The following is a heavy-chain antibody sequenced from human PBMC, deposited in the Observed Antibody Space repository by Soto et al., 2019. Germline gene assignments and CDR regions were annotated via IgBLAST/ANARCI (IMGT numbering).Heavy chain of an antibody. CDR1: GYTFTSYG. Sequence: ASVKVSCKASGYTFTSYGISWVRQAPGQGLEWMGWISAYNGNTNYAQKLQGRVTMTTDTSTSTAYMELRSLRSDDTAVYYCARVLRRGYSYGYGDYWGQGTLVTVSS. V-gene: IGHV1-18*04. CDR2: ISAYNGNT. D-gene: IGHD5-18*01. J-gene: IGHJ4*02. CDR3: ARVLRRGYSYGYGDY.